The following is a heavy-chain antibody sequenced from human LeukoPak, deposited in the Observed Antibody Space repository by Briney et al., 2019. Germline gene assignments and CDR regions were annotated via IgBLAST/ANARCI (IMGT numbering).Heavy chain of an antibody. Sequence: PSGTLSLTCGVSGGSISSTNWWSWFRQPPGQGLEWIGEVSLTGRTNYNPSLNSRVTMSLDESRNQVSLNLTSVTAADTAIYYCSRESGPFCPFGYWGQGTLVIVPS. J-gene: IGHJ4*02. CDR1: GGSISSTNW. CDR3: SRESGPFCPFGY. CDR2: VSLTGRT. V-gene: IGHV4-4*02. D-gene: IGHD1-26*01.